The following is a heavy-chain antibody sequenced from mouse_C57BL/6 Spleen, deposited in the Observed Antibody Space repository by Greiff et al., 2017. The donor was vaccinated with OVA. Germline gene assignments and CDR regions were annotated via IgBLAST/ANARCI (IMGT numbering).Heavy chain of an antibody. D-gene: IGHD1-1*01. CDR3: AVITTVVAMDYAMDY. Sequence: VLLQQSGPELVKPGASVKISCKASGYTFTDYYMNWVKQSHGKSLEWIGDINPNNGGTSYNQKFKVKATLTVDKSSSTAYMELRSLTSEDSAVYYCAVITTVVAMDYAMDYWGQGTSVTVSS. CDR2: INPNNGGT. CDR1: GYTFTDYY. V-gene: IGHV1-26*01. J-gene: IGHJ4*01.